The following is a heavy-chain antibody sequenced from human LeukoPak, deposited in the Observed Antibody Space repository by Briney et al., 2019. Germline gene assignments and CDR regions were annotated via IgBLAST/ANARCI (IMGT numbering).Heavy chain of an antibody. CDR1: GFTFHDYA. J-gene: IGHJ4*02. D-gene: IGHD3-10*01. Sequence: GRSLRLSCADSGFTFHDYAMHYGRQAPGKGLEWGSGISWNSGSIGYADSVKGRFTISRDNAKNSLYLQMNSLRAEDTALYYYSKARLWFEDQRGFDYWGQGTLVTVSS. V-gene: IGHV3-9*01. CDR3: SKARLWFEDQRGFDY. CDR2: ISWNSGSI.